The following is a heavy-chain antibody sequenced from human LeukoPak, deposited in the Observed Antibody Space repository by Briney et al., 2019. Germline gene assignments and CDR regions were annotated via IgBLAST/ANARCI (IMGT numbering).Heavy chain of an antibody. V-gene: IGHV4-30-2*01. CDR1: GFSISSGGYS. J-gene: IGHJ5*02. Sequence: SETLSLTCAVSGFSISSGGYSWHWIRQPRGKGLEWIGYIYHSGTTYYNPSLKSRVTISVDRSKNQFSLKLSSVTAADTAVYYCARDQSSSWYWFDTWGQGTLVTVSS. D-gene: IGHD6-13*01. CDR3: ARDQSSSWYWFDT. CDR2: IYHSGTT.